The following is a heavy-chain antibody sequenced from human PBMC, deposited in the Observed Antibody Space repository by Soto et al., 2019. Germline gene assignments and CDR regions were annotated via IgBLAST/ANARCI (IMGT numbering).Heavy chain of an antibody. CDR3: TRIGPGAATRWYFGS. CDR1: GFTFGDYA. V-gene: IGHV3-49*04. Sequence: DVQLVESGGDLVQAGRSLRLSCTGSGFTFGDYALAWVRQAPGRGLECVGLIRAKPAGGTAEYAASVKGRFIISRDESKSIAYLQMNSLKTEDTAVYFCTRIGPGAATRWYFGSWGQGTLVTVSS. J-gene: IGHJ4*02. D-gene: IGHD1-26*01. CDR2: IRAKPAGGTA.